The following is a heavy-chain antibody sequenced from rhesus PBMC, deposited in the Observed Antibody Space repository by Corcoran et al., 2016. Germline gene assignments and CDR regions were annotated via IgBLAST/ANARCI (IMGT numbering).Heavy chain of an antibody. D-gene: IGHD2-21*01. CDR1: GGSISSNY. CDR3: ATLVVVAMGGFDY. V-gene: IGHV4-173*01. CDR2: ISGSGGST. J-gene: IGHJ4*01. Sequence: QLQLQESGPGLVKPSETLSLTCAVSGGSISSNYWSWIRQPPGKGLEMIGGISGSGGSTDYNPSLKSRVTISTDTSKNQFSMRLSSVTAADTAVYYCATLVVVAMGGFDYWGQGVLVTVSS.